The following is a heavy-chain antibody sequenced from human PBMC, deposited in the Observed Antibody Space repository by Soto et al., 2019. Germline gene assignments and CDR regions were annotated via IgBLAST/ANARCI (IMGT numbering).Heavy chain of an antibody. V-gene: IGHV1-69*02. D-gene: IGHD2-2*02. CDR2: IIPILGIA. CDR1: GGTFSSYT. J-gene: IGHJ4*02. Sequence: QVQLVQSGAEVKKPGSSVKVSCKASGGTFSSYTISWVRQAPGQGLEWMGRIIPILGIANYAQKFQGRVTITADKSTSTASWELGSLRSEDTAVYYCARGPLGYCSSARCYIYEDYWGQGTLVTVSS. CDR3: ARGPLGYCSSARCYIYEDY.